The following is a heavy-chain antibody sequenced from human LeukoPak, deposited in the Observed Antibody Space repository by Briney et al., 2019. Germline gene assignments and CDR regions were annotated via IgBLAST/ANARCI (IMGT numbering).Heavy chain of an antibody. CDR3: ARWQGESSDWVRTRGYGMDV. D-gene: IGHD3-16*01. J-gene: IGHJ6*02. CDR2: IRYSGSI. Sequence: SETLSLTCTVSGGSIGSYYWTWIRQPPGKGLEYIGCIRYSGSINYNPSLKSRVTMSADTSKDQFTLKMSSVTAADTTRYYCARWQGESSDWVRTRGYGMDVWGQGTTVIVSS. CDR1: GGSIGSYY. V-gene: IGHV4-59*01.